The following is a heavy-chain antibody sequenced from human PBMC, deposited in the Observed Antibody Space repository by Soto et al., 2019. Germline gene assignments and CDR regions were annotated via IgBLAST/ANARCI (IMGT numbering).Heavy chain of an antibody. V-gene: IGHV4-30-4*01. D-gene: IGHD3-3*01. CDR2: IYYSGST. Sequence: SETLSLTCSVSGGSISSGDYYWSWIRQPAGKGLEWIGYIYYSGSTYYNPSLKSRVTISVDTSKNQFSLKLSSVTAADTAVYYCARGAWFRFLDPPRKVGYFDYWGQGTLVTVSS. J-gene: IGHJ4*02. CDR1: GGSISSGDYY. CDR3: ARGAWFRFLDPPRKVGYFDY.